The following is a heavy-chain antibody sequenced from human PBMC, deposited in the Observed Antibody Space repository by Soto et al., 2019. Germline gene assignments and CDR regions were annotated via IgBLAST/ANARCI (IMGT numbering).Heavy chain of an antibody. V-gene: IGHV4-31*03. CDR2: IYYSGST. CDR1: GRSISSGGHY. J-gene: IGHJ6*02. D-gene: IGHD3-10*01. Sequence: PSETLSLTCTFAGRSISSGGHYWSWMCQHPGKGLEWIGYIYYSGSTYYNPSLKSRVTISVDTSKNQFSLKLSSVTAADTAVYYCAKSLPYYYGSGSYPYYYGMDVWGQGTTVT. CDR3: AKSLPYYYGSGSYPYYYGMDV.